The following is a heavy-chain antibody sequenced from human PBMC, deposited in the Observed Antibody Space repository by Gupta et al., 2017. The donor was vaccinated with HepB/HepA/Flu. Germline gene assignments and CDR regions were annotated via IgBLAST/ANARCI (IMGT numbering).Heavy chain of an antibody. V-gene: IGHV4-39*01. CDR3: ARARYFDWLLDPIYFDY. D-gene: IGHD3-9*01. CDR2: IYYSGST. J-gene: IGHJ4*02. Sequence: QLQLQESGPGLVKPSETLSPTCTVPGGSISSSSYYWGWIRQPPGKGLEWIGSIYYSGSTYYNPSLKSRVTISVDTSKNQFSLKLRSVTAADTAVYYCARARYFDWLLDPIYFDYWGQGTLVTVSS. CDR1: GGSISSSSYY.